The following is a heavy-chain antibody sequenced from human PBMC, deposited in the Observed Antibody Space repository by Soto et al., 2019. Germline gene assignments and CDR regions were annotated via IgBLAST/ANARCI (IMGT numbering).Heavy chain of an antibody. D-gene: IGHD2-2*01. CDR3: RSSTSCYDESCVDV. V-gene: IGHV4-38-2*01. J-gene: IGHJ6*02. CDR1: GYSISSGNY. Sequence: SETLSLTCAVSGYSISSGNYWAWIRQPPGRGLEWIGSLYHTGSNHYNTSLKSRVTISVDTSKSHFSLELSSVTAADTAIYYCRSSTSCYDESCVDVWGQGTMVT. CDR2: LYHTGSN.